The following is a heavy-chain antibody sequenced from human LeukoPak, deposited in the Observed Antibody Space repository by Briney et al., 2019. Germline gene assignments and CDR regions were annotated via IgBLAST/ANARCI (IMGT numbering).Heavy chain of an antibody. CDR1: GGSISSYY. D-gene: IGHD3-10*01. CDR3: ARSDYYGSGHDAFDI. Sequence: HPSGTLSLTCTVSGGSISSYYWSWIRQPPGKGLEWIGYIYSSGSANYNPSLKSRVTISVDTSKNQFSLKLSSVTAADTAVYYCARSDYYGSGHDAFDIWGQGTMVTVSS. V-gene: IGHV4-4*08. CDR2: IYSSGSA. J-gene: IGHJ3*02.